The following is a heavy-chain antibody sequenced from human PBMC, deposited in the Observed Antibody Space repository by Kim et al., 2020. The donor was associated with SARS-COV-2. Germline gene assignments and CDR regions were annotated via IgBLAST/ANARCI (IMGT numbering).Heavy chain of an antibody. CDR3: SEWLF. J-gene: IGHJ4*02. V-gene: IGHV3-23*01. Sequence: SGSGGSTYYADSVKGRFNIYRDNSKNTLYLQMNSLRAEDTAVYYCSEWLFWGQGTLVTVSS. CDR2: SGSGGST. D-gene: IGHD3-3*01.